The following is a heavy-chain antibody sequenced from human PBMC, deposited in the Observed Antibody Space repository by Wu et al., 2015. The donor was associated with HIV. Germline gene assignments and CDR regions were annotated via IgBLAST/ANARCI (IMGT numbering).Heavy chain of an antibody. CDR2: INPNSGGT. V-gene: IGHV1-2*02. D-gene: IGHD3-22*01. J-gene: IGHJ3*02. CDR3: ARGYYDSSGYHDAFDI. Sequence: QVQLVQSGAEVKKPGASVKVSCKASGYTFTGYYMHWVRQAPGQGLEWMGWINPNSGGTNYAQKFQGRVTMTRDTSISTAYMELSRLKSDDTAVYYCARGYYDSSGYHDAFDIWGQGTMVTVSS. CDR1: GYTFTGYY.